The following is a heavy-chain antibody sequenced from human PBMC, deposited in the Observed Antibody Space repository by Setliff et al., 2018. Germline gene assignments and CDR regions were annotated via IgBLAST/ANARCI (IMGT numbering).Heavy chain of an antibody. D-gene: IGHD6-6*01. CDR3: APSHQYSSSPFDY. CDR1: GGTFDNYG. Sequence: SVKVSCKASGGTFDNYGISWVRQAPGQGLEWMGGIIPIFGTANYAQKFQGRVTITADESTSTAYMEMSSLRSEDTAVYYCAPSHQYSSSPFDYWGQGTLVTVSS. CDR2: IIPIFGTA. V-gene: IGHV1-69*13. J-gene: IGHJ4*02.